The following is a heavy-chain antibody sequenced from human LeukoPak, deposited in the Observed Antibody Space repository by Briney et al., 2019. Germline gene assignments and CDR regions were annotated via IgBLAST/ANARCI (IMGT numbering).Heavy chain of an antibody. CDR1: GGSISSSNW. D-gene: IGHD3-22*01. V-gene: IGHV4-4*02. CDR2: IYHSGST. CDR3: ARGPGLYDSSGFLDY. J-gene: IGHJ4*02. Sequence: SETLSLTCAVSGGSISSSNWWSWVRQPPGKGLEWIGEIYHSGSTNYNPSLKSRVTISVDTSKNQFSLKLSSVTAADTAVYYCARGPGLYDSSGFLDYWGQGTLVTVSS.